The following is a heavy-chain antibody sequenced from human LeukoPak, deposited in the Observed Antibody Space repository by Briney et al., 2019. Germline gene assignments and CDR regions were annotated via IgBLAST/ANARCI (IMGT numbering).Heavy chain of an antibody. CDR2: ISRSSSSI. V-gene: IGHV3-21*04. CDR3: ATGTMVRGVITDIDY. J-gene: IGHJ4*02. CDR1: GFTFSSYG. D-gene: IGHD3-10*01. Sequence: GGSLRLSCAASGFTFSSYGRSWVRQAPGKGLEWVSSISRSSSSIYYADSMKGRFTISRDNSKNTLFLQMNSLRAEDTAVYYCATGTMVRGVITDIDYWGQGTLVTVSS.